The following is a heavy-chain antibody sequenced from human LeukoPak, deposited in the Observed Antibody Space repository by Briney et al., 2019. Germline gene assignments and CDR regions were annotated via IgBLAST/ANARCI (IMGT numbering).Heavy chain of an antibody. CDR2: ISRTGSTT. D-gene: IGHD2-15*01. Sequence: PGGSLRLSCAASGFTFSNYFMHWVRQAPGKGLEYFSAISRTGSTTYYTNSVKGRFTISRDNSKNTLYLQMGGLRAEDMAVYYCATSRYCSGGVCYSLAFDIWGQGTMVTVSS. V-gene: IGHV3-64*01. CDR1: GFTFSNYF. J-gene: IGHJ3*02. CDR3: ATSRYCSGGVCYSLAFDI.